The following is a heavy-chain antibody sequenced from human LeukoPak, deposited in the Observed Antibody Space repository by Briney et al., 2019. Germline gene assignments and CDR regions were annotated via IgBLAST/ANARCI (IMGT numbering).Heavy chain of an antibody. V-gene: IGHV6-1*01. J-gene: IGHJ5*02. CDR1: GDSVSSNSVT. CDR2: TYYRSTWYN. CDR3: ARRLTQYDCFDP. D-gene: IGHD2-2*01. Sequence: PSQTLSLTCAISGDSVSSNSVTWNWIRQSPSRGLEWLGRTYYRSTWYNDYAVSVRGRITVNPDTSKNQFSLHLNSVTPEDTAVYYCARRLTQYDCFDPWGQGILDTVSS.